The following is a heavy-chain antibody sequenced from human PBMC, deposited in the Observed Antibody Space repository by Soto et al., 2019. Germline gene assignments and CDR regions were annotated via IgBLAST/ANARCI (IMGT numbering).Heavy chain of an antibody. J-gene: IGHJ6*02. CDR2: ISYDGSNK. CDR1: GCPFSSYA. V-gene: IGHV3-30-3*01. CDR3: ARDAGGPSVNYDSSGYGPRPPPNYYYYGMDV. D-gene: IGHD3-22*01. Sequence: PGGSLRLSCASSGCPFSSYAMHWVRQAPGKGLEWVAVISYDGSNKYYADSVKGRFTISRDNSKNTLYLQMNSLRAEDTAVYYCARDAGGPSVNYDSSGYGPRPPPNYYYYGMDVWGQGTTVTVSS.